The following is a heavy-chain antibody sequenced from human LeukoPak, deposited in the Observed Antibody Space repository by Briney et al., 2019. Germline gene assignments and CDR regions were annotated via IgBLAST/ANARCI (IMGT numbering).Heavy chain of an antibody. CDR2: ISGSGGNT. CDR3: AKSIRAYYYMDV. J-gene: IGHJ6*03. Sequence: GGSLRLSCAASGFTFSSDAMTWVRQAPGKGLGWVSAISGSGGNTNYADPVKGRFTISRDNSKNTLYLQMTSLRAEDTAVYYCAKSIRAYYYMDVWGKGTTVTVSS. V-gene: IGHV3-23*01. CDR1: GFTFSSDA.